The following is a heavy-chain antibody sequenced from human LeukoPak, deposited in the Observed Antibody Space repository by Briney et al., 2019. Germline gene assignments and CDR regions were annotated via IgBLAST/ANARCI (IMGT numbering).Heavy chain of an antibody. D-gene: IGHD3-22*01. J-gene: IGHJ4*02. Sequence: ASVKVSCKASGYTFTSYGISWVRQAPGQGLEWMGWISAYNGNTNYAQKLQGRVTMTTDTSTSTAYMELRSLRSDDTAVYYCARDRHPYYYDSSGYGGPGYRGQGTLVTVSS. CDR1: GYTFTSYG. CDR2: ISAYNGNT. CDR3: ARDRHPYYYDSSGYGGPGY. V-gene: IGHV1-18*01.